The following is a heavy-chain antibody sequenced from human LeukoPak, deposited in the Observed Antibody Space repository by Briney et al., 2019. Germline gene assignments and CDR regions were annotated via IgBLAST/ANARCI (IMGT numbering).Heavy chain of an antibody. J-gene: IGHJ4*02. CDR2: IYYSGGT. D-gene: IGHD3-3*01. CDR3: AKAAYDFWSALDY. Sequence: PSETLSLTCTVSGGSISSYYWSWIRQPPGKGLEWIGYIYYSGGTNYNPSLKSRVTISVDTSKNQFSLKLSSVTAADTAVYYCAKAAYDFWSALDYWGQGTLVTVSS. V-gene: IGHV4-59*01. CDR1: GGSISSYY.